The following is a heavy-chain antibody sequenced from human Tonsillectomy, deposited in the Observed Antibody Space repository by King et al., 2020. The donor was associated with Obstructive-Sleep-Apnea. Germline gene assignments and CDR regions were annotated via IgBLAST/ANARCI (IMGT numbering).Heavy chain of an antibody. CDR2: INEDGSEK. J-gene: IGHJ6*02. CDR3: ARDSIVGATTYYYYGMDV. V-gene: IGHV3-7*01. D-gene: IGHD1-26*01. Sequence: VQLVESGGGLVQPGGSLRLSCAASGFTFSSYWMSWVRQAPGKGLEGVANINEDGSEKYYVDSVKGRFTISRDNAQNSLSLQLSSLRAEDTALYYCARDSIVGATTYYYYGMDVWGQGTTVTVAS. CDR1: GFTFSSYW.